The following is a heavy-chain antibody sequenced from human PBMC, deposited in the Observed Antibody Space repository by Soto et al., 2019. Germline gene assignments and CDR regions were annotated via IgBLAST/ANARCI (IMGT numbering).Heavy chain of an antibody. J-gene: IGHJ4*02. CDR1: GGTFSSYA. Sequence: QVQLVQSGAEVKKPGSSVKVSCKASGGTFSSYAISWVRQAPGQGLEWIGGIIPISGTANYAQKFQGRVTITADECTSTAYMELSSLRCEDTAVYYCARDSSRRLRGPLDYWGQGTLVTVSS. CDR2: IIPISGTA. D-gene: IGHD6-6*01. CDR3: ARDSSRRLRGPLDY. V-gene: IGHV1-69*01.